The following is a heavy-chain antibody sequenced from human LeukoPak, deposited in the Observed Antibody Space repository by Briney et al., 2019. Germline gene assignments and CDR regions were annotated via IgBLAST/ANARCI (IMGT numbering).Heavy chain of an antibody. Sequence: ASVKVSCKASGYTFTSYGTSWVRQAPGQGVEWMGWISAYNGNTKYAQKLQGRVTMTTDTSTSTAYMELSSLRSDDTAVYYCARNLQEAARPWYYYYYYYMDVWGKGTTVTVSS. J-gene: IGHJ6*03. CDR2: ISAYNGNT. V-gene: IGHV1-18*01. CDR1: GYTFTSYG. D-gene: IGHD6-6*01. CDR3: ARNLQEAARPWYYYYYYYMDV.